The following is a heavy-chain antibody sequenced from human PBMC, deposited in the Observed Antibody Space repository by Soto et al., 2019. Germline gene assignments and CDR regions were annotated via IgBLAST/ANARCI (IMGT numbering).Heavy chain of an antibody. CDR1: EFTFSDYA. CDR3: AVYAARHWFGP. J-gene: IGHJ5*02. D-gene: IGHD2-8*01. Sequence: EVQQLESGGGLVQPGGSLRLSCAAAEFTFSDYAMTWVRLAPGRGLEWVSSITATGDYAQYTDSVTGRFSISRDNFRSTPFLQMESLTDEDTAVYYCAVYAARHWFGPWGQGTLVTVSS. V-gene: IGHV3-23*01. CDR2: ITATGDYA.